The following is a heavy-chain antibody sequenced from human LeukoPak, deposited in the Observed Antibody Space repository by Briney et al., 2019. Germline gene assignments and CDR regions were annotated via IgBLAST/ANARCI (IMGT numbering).Heavy chain of an antibody. J-gene: IGHJ4*02. V-gene: IGHV4-39*01. CDR2: IYYSGST. Sequence: PSETPSLTCTVSGGSISSSSYYWGWIRQPPGKGLEWIGSIYYSGSTYYNLSLKSRVTISVDTSKNQFSLKLSSVTAADTAVYYCARDTGTVYYWGQGTLVTVSS. D-gene: IGHD2-8*02. CDR1: GGSISSSSYY. CDR3: ARDTGTVYY.